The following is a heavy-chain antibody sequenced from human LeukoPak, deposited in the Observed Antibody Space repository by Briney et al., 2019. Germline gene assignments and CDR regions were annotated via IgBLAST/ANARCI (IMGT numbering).Heavy chain of an antibody. CDR3: AKDESSGAFDY. J-gene: IGHJ4*02. Sequence: PGGSLRLSCAASGFTFSSYSMNWVRQAPGKGLEWVSSISSSSSYIYYADSVKGRFTISRDSAKNSLYLQMNSLRAEDTALYYCAKDESSGAFDYWGEGTLVTVSS. V-gene: IGHV3-21*04. D-gene: IGHD3-10*01. CDR2: ISSSSSYI. CDR1: GFTFSSYS.